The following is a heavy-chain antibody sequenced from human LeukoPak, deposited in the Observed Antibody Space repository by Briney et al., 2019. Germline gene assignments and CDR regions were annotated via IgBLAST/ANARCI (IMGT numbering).Heavy chain of an antibody. CDR3: ASVTARDYYTSGSYPPPFDS. CDR2: ISGSGDTI. V-gene: IGHV3-48*03. CDR1: AFTFSTYE. D-gene: IGHD3-10*01. J-gene: IGHJ4*02. Sequence: GGSLRLSCEVSAFTFSTYEMNWVRQAPGKGLGWVSYISGSGDTIYYAASVRGRFTISRDNAKNSLYLQMNSLRAEDTAVYYCASVTARDYYTSGSYPPPFDSWGQGTLLTVSS.